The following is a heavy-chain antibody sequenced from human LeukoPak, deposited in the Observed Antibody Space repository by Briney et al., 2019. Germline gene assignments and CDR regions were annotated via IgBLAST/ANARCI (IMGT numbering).Heavy chain of an antibody. CDR3: TRGYYGP. CDR1: GFTFSDVW. D-gene: IGHD3-10*01. CDR2: IKARSAGGTI. Sequence: GGSLRLSCAASGFTFSDVWMNWVRQAPGKGPEWVGHIKARSAGGTIEYAAPVGGRFTISRDDSRSFLYLQMNSLRSEDTALYYCTRGYYGPWGQGTLVTVSS. J-gene: IGHJ5*02. V-gene: IGHV3-15*01.